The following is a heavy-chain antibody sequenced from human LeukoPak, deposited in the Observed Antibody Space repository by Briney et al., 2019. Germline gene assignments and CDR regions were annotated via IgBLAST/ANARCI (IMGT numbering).Heavy chain of an antibody. Sequence: GASVKVSCKASGYTFTGYYMHWVRQAPGQGLEWMGRINPNSGGTNYAQKFQGRGTMTRDTSISTAYMELSRLRSDDTAVYYCARSYGDYGSHYYYMDVWRKGTTVPVPS. V-gene: IGHV1-2*06. D-gene: IGHD4-17*01. CDR1: GYTFTGYY. CDR3: ARSYGDYGSHYYYMDV. J-gene: IGHJ6*03. CDR2: INPNSGGT.